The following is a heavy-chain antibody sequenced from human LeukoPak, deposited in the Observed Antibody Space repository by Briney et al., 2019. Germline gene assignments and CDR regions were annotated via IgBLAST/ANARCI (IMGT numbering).Heavy chain of an antibody. CDR3: ARDLNSYDILTGYLHTFDY. V-gene: IGHV1-69*06. CDR1: GGTFSSYA. Sequence: GASVKVSCKASGGTFSSYAISWVRQAPGQGLEWMGGIIPIFGTASYAQKFQGRVTITADKSTSTAYMELSSLRSEDTAVYYCARDLNSYDILTGYLHTFDYWGQGTLVTVSS. J-gene: IGHJ4*02. D-gene: IGHD3-9*01. CDR2: IIPIFGTA.